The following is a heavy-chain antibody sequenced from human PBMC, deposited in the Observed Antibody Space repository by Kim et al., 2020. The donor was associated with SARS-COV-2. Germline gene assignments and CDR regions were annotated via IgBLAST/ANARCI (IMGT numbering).Heavy chain of an antibody. D-gene: IGHD6-6*01. CDR1: GDSVSSNNVA. CDR3: ARDSVRHFDY. CDR2: TYYRSKWYN. Sequence: SQTLSLTCGISGDSVSSNNVAWNWIRQSPSRGLEWLGRTYYRSKWYNDYVVSVKSRITINPDTSKNQFSLQLNSVTPEDTAVYYCARDSVRHFDYWGQGTLVTVSS. J-gene: IGHJ4*02. V-gene: IGHV6-1*01.